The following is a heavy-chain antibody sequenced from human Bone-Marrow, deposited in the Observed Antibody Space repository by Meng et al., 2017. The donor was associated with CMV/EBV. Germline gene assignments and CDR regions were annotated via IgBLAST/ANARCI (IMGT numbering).Heavy chain of an antibody. J-gene: IGHJ4*02. CDR1: GFTFSSYA. Sequence: GESLKISCAASGFTFSSYAMSWVRQAPGKGLEWVSVIYSGGSSTYYADSVKGRFTISRDNANNSLYLQMNSLRADDTAVYHCATRSASDYWGQGMLVNVDS. D-gene: IGHD2-2*01. CDR3: ATRSASDY. V-gene: IGHV3-23*03. CDR2: IYSGGSST.